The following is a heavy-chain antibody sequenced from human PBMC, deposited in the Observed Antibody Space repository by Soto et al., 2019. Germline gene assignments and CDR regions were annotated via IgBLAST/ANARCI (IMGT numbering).Heavy chain of an antibody. CDR2: IRSKGNSYAT. CDR1: GFTFSGSA. J-gene: IGHJ4*02. V-gene: IGHV3-73*01. Sequence: EVQLVESGGGLVQPGGSLKLSCAASGFTFSGSAMHWVRQASGKGMEWVGRIRSKGNSYATAYAASVKGRFTISRDDSKNTAYLQMNSLKTEDTAVYYCTRSDCSGGSCYSHDYWGPGTLVTVSS. D-gene: IGHD2-15*01. CDR3: TRSDCSGGSCYSHDY.